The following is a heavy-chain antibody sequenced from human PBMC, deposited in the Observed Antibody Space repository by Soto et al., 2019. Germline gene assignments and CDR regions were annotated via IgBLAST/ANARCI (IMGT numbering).Heavy chain of an antibody. V-gene: IGHV4-59*08. CDR3: ARRYCSGGSCYFDY. CDR1: GGSISSYY. J-gene: IGHJ4*02. D-gene: IGHD2-15*01. CDR2: IYYSGST. Sequence: SETLSLTCTVSGGSISSYYWSWIRQPPGKGLEWIGYIYYSGSTNYNPSLKSRVTISVDTSKNQFSLRLSSVTAADTAVYYCARRYCSGGSCYFDYWGQGTLVTVSS.